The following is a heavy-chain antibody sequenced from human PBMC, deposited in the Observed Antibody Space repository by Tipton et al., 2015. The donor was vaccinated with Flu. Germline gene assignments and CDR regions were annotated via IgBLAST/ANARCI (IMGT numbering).Heavy chain of an antibody. CDR1: GYSISSGYY. CDR2: VSRSGDT. Sequence: GLVKPSETLSLTCVVSGYSISSGYYWGWIRQFPGKGLEWIGSVSRSGDTNYNPSLRSRVTISIDRSKNQFSLKMKSVTAADMAVYYCARRDYSNYVSDPKSWFDPWGQGILVTVSS. J-gene: IGHJ5*02. V-gene: IGHV4-38-2*01. D-gene: IGHD4-11*01. CDR3: ARRDYSNYVSDPKSWFDP.